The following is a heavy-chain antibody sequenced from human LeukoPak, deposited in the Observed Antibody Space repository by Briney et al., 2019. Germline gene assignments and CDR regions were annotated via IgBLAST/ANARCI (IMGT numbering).Heavy chain of an antibody. CDR2: IWYDGSNK. V-gene: IGHV3-33*08. CDR3: ARDSSGWYRKGDYYYGMDV. D-gene: IGHD6-19*01. CDR1: GFTFSSYS. Sequence: GGSLRLSCAASGFTFSSYSMNWVRQAPGKGLEWVAVIWYDGSNKYYADSVKGRFTISRDNSKNTLYLQMNSLRAEDTAVYYCARDSSGWYRKGDYYYGMDVWGQGTTVTVSS. J-gene: IGHJ6*02.